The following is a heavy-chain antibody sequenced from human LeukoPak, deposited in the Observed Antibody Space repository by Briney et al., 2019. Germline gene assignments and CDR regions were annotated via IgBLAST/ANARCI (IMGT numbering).Heavy chain of an antibody. J-gene: IGHJ3*02. CDR2: IKQDGGSK. CDR3: ARDQGWSSFDI. CDR1: GFTFSSYA. Sequence: GGSLRLSCAASGFTFSSYAMSWVRQAPGKGLEFVANIKQDGGSKNYVDCVKGRFTISRDNAENSLYLQMSSLRAEDTALYYCARDQGWSSFDIWGQGIMVTVSS. D-gene: IGHD2-15*01. V-gene: IGHV3-7*01.